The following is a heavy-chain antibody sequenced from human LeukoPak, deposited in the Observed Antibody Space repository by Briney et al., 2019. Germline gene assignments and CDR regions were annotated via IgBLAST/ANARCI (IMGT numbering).Heavy chain of an antibody. J-gene: IGHJ4*02. Sequence: PGGSLRLSCAASGFTFNSYAMHWVRQAPGKGLEWVAVISYDGSNKYYADSVKGRFTISRDNSKNTLCLQMDSLTIEDTAVYYCARDPRMRGQGTLVTVSS. CDR2: ISYDGSNK. CDR1: GFTFNSYA. V-gene: IGHV3-30-3*01. CDR3: ARDPRM.